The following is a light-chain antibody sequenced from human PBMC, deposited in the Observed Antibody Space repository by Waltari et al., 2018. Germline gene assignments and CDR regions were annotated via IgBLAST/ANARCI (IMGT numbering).Light chain of an antibody. V-gene: IGKV3-11*01. Sequence: IVLTQSPATLSLSPGERATLPCRASQSVSSYLAWYQQRPGQAPRLLIYDAFNRATGIPARFSGSGSGTDFTLTISSLEPEDFAVYYCQQRHDWPLTFGGGTTVEI. CDR3: QQRHDWPLT. J-gene: IGKJ4*01. CDR1: QSVSSY. CDR2: DAF.